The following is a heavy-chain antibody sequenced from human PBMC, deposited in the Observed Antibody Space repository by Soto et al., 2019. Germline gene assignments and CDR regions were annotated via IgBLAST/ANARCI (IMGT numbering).Heavy chain of an antibody. V-gene: IGHV1-18*01. CDR3: ARERPDTVMAYYYNGMEV. D-gene: IGHD5-18*01. J-gene: IGHJ6*02. CDR1: GYTFTSYG. Sequence: ASVKVSCKASGYTFTSYGISWVRQAPGQGLEWMGWISAYNGNTNYAQKLQGRVTMTTDTSTSTAYMELRSLRSDDTAVYYCARERPDTVMAYYYNGMEVWGQGTRFTVSS. CDR2: ISAYNGNT.